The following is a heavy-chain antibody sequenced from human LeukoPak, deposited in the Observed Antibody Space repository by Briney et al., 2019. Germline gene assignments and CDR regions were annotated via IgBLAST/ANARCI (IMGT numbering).Heavy chain of an antibody. CDR3: ASANYHGSGSYRD. V-gene: IGHV3-53*01. J-gene: IGHJ4*02. Sequence: GGSLRLSCVASGFTFSNYAMSWVRQAPEKGLEWVSVIYSGGSTYYADSVKGRFTISRDNSKNTLYLQMNSLRAEDTAVYYCASANYHGSGSYRDWGQGTLVTVSS. CDR2: IYSGGST. CDR1: GFTFSNYA. D-gene: IGHD3-10*01.